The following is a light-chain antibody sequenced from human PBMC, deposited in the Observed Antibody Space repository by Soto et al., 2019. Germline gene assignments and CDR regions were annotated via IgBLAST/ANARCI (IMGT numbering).Light chain of an antibody. Sequence: QSALTQPASVSGSPGQSITISCTGTTNDVGGYNYVSCYQQHPGKAPKLLIFEVTSRPSGVSHRFSGSKSGNTASLTISALQAEDEADYFCNSYTSSTSLTYVFGTGTKVTVL. V-gene: IGLV2-14*01. CDR3: NSYTSSTSLTYV. J-gene: IGLJ1*01. CDR1: TNDVGGYNY. CDR2: EVT.